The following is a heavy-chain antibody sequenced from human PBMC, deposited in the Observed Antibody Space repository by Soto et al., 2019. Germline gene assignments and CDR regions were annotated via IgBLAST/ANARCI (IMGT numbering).Heavy chain of an antibody. V-gene: IGHV3-48*03. CDR3: ARDLVRARGVFEYYYGMAV. D-gene: IGHD3-10*01. Sequence: EVQLVESGGGLVQPGGSLRLSCAASGFTLSSYEMNWVRQAPGEGLEWVSYISSSGRTIYYADSVKGRFTISRDNAKNSVYLQMNSLRAEDTAIYYCARDLVRARGVFEYYYGMAVWGHGTTVTVSS. CDR1: GFTLSSYE. J-gene: IGHJ6*02. CDR2: ISSSGRTI.